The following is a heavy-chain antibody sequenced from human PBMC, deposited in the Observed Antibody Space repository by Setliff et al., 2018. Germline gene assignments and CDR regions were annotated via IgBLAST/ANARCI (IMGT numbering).Heavy chain of an antibody. D-gene: IGHD3-22*01. CDR2: ISPYNGNT. V-gene: IGHV1-18*04. CDR3: ARSSDSGYYHQRDAFDI. CDR1: GYTFNRYG. Sequence: ASVKVSCKGSGYTFNRYGINWLRQAPGQGLEWLGWISPYNGNTKYAQTVEDRISMTTDTSTRTSYMELSSLRSDDTAVYFCARSSDSGYYHQRDAFDIWGQGTRVTVSS. J-gene: IGHJ3*02.